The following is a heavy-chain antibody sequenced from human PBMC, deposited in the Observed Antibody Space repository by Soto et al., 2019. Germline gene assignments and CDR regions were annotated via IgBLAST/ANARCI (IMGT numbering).Heavy chain of an antibody. D-gene: IGHD5-12*01. V-gene: IGHV3-30*18. J-gene: IGHJ4*02. Sequence: PGGSLRLSCAASGFTFSSYGMHWVRQAPGKGLEWVAVISYDGSNKYYADSVKGRFTISRDNSKNTLYLQMNSLRAEDTAVYYCAKDIVATIDYYFDYWGQGTLVTVSS. CDR1: GFTFSSYG. CDR3: AKDIVATIDYYFDY. CDR2: ISYDGSNK.